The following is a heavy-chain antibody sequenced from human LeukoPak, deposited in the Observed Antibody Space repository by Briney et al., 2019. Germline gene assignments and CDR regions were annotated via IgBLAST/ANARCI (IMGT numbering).Heavy chain of an antibody. J-gene: IGHJ4*02. CDR2: IYSGDTT. V-gene: IGHV3-66*01. CDR1: GFTVSTNY. D-gene: IGHD3-10*01. Sequence: GGSLRLSCAASGFTVSTNYMSWVRQAPGKGLEWVSVIYSGDTTFYADSVRGKFTISRDNSKNTLYLQMNSLRAEDTAVYYCASILRSSSGYYFDYWGQGTLVAVSS. CDR3: ASILRSSSGYYFDY.